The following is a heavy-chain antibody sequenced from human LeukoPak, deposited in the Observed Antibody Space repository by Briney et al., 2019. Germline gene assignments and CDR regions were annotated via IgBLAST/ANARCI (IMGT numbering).Heavy chain of an antibody. CDR1: GFTFSSYS. Sequence: PGGSLRLSCAASGFTFSSYSMNWVRQAPGKGLEWVSSISSSSSYIYYADSVKGRFTISRDNAKNSLYLQINSLRAEDTAVYYCARDSRLIVVSDWGQGTLVTVSS. J-gene: IGHJ4*02. CDR3: ARDSRLIVVSD. CDR2: ISSSSSYI. V-gene: IGHV3-21*01. D-gene: IGHD2-21*01.